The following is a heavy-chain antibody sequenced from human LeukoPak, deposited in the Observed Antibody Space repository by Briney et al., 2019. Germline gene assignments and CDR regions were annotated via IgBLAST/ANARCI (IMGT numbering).Heavy chain of an antibody. D-gene: IGHD6-19*01. Sequence: PGGSLRLSCAASGFAIGDYSMNWVRQAPGKGLEWVSSISSSSYIYYADSVKGRFTISRDNAKNSLYLQMNSLRAEDTAVYYRARDPRIAVAGTTGVFDYWGQGTLVTVSS. CDR3: ARDPRIAVAGTTGVFDY. CDR2: ISSSSYI. V-gene: IGHV3-21*01. CDR1: GFAIGDYS. J-gene: IGHJ4*02.